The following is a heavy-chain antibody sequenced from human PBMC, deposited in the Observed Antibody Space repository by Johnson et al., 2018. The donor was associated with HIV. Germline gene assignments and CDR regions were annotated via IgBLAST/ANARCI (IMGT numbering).Heavy chain of an antibody. CDR3: ATDIVVVLAVTGTGAAFDI. Sequence: VQLVESGGGVVQPGRSLRLSCAASGFTFSSYWMSWVRQAPGKGLEWVANIKQDGSEKTYVDSVKGRFTISRDNAKNSLYLQMNSLRAEDTAVYYCATDIVVVLAVTGTGAAFDIWGQGTMVTVSS. D-gene: IGHD2-15*01. J-gene: IGHJ3*02. V-gene: IGHV3-7*02. CDR2: IKQDGSEK. CDR1: GFTFSSYW.